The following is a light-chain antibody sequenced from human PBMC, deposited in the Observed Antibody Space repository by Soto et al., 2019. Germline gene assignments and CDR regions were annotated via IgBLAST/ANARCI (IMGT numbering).Light chain of an antibody. CDR3: CSYAGSYTPVV. CDR2: EGS. J-gene: IGLJ2*01. V-gene: IGLV2-23*01. Sequence: QSVLTQPASVSGSPGQSITISCTGTSSDVGSYNLVSWYQQHPGKAPKLMIYEGSKRPSGVSNRFSGSKSGNTASLTISGLQAEDEADYYCCSYAGSYTPVVFGGGTKLTVL. CDR1: SSDVGSYNL.